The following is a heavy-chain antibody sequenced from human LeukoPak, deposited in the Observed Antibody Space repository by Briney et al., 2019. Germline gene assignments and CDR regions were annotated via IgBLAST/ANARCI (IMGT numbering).Heavy chain of an antibody. CDR3: AKHSHDGSAPYYEVQLDY. V-gene: IGHV3-23*01. D-gene: IGHD3-22*01. CDR1: GFTFSSYA. J-gene: IGHJ4*02. CDR2: ISGSGGST. Sequence: QSGGSLRLSCAASGFTFSSYAMSWVRQAPGKGLEWVSAISGSGGSTYYADSVKGRFTISRDNSKNTVYLQMNSLRAEDTAIYYCAKHSHDGSAPYYEVQLDYWGQGTLVTVSS.